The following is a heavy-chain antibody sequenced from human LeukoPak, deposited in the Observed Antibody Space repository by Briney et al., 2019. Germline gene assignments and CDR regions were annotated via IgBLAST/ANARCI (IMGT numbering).Heavy chain of an antibody. CDR1: GGSISSTTYY. J-gene: IGHJ4*02. Sequence: SETLSLTRTVSGGSISSTTYYWGWIRQPPGTGLEWIGTIFYSGSTYYNPSLKSRVTISVDTSKNQFSLKLSSVTAADTAVYYCAKGIRDGHYFDYWGQGTLVTVSS. V-gene: IGHV4-39*01. CDR2: IFYSGST. D-gene: IGHD6-13*01. CDR3: AKGIRDGHYFDY.